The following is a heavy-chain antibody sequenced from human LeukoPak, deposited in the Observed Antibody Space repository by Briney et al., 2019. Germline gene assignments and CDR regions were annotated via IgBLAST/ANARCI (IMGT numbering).Heavy chain of an antibody. CDR3: ARDRLRGVYFDY. D-gene: IGHD3-10*01. Sequence: SETLSLTCTVSGGSISSYYWSWIRQPPGKGLEWIGYIYYSGSTNYNPSLKSRVTISVDTFKNQFSLKPSSVTAADTAVYYCARDRLRGVYFDYWGQGTLVTVSS. CDR1: GGSISSYY. CDR2: IYYSGST. V-gene: IGHV4-59*01. J-gene: IGHJ4*02.